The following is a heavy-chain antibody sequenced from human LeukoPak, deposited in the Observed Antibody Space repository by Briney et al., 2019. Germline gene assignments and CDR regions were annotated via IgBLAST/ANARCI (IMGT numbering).Heavy chain of an antibody. D-gene: IGHD3-22*01. CDR2: ISSSSSYI. Sequence: GGSLRLSCAASGFTFSSYSMNWVRQAPGKGLEWVSSISSSSSYIYYADSVKGRFTISRDNAKNSLYLQMNSLRAEDTAVYYCARGPLYDSSGYYRRAIDYWGQGTLVTVSS. CDR3: ARGPLYDSSGYYRRAIDY. V-gene: IGHV3-21*01. J-gene: IGHJ4*02. CDR1: GFTFSSYS.